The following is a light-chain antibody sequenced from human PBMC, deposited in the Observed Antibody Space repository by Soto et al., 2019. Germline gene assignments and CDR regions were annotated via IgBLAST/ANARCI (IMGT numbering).Light chain of an antibody. CDR3: QQYDNLPPLT. Sequence: DLQMTQSPSSLSASVGDRVTITCQASQDISNYLNWYQQKPGKAPKLLIYDASNLETGVPSRFSASGSGTDFTFTISSLQPEDIATYYCQQYDNLPPLTFGGGTKVEIK. CDR1: QDISNY. J-gene: IGKJ4*01. V-gene: IGKV1-33*01. CDR2: DAS.